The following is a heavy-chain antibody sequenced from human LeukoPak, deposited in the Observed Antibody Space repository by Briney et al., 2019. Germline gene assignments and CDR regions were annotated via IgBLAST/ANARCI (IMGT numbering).Heavy chain of an antibody. V-gene: IGHV4-38-2*02. J-gene: IGHJ4*02. Sequence: SETLSLTCTVSGYSISSGYYWGWIRQPPGKGLEWFGEIHHTGSTTYNPSLESRVTISLDKSKNQLSLVLHSVIAADTAVYYCARNGHYSLDYWGQGTLVTVSS. D-gene: IGHD2-15*01. CDR2: IHHTGST. CDR3: ARNGHYSLDY. CDR1: GYSISSGYY.